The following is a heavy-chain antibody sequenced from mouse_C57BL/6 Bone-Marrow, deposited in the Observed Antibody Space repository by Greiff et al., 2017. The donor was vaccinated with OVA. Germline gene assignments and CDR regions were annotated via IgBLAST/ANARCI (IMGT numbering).Heavy chain of an antibody. CDR2: IYPGNSDT. CDR1: GYTFTSYG. J-gene: IGHJ4*01. CDR3: TTWIELLTLYAMDY. V-gene: IGHV1-5*01. Sequence: EVQLVESGTVLARPGASVKMSCKASGYTFTSYGMHWVKQRPGQGLEWIGAIYPGNSDTRYNEKFKGKATLTAVPSPSPAYMQLISLTNDDSSVYYCTTWIELLTLYAMDYWGQGPSVTVSS. D-gene: IGHD5-5*01.